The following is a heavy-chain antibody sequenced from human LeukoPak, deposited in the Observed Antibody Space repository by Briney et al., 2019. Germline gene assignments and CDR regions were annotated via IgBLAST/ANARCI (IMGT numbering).Heavy chain of an antibody. CDR3: PGVSGHIVVVPAAYYYYYGMDV. CDR1: GGTFSSYA. D-gene: IGHD2-2*01. Sequence: GGSVTVSCKASGGTFSSYAISWVRQARGQGLEWMGGIIHNFGTANYAQKLQGRVTITAEKSTSTAYMELSSVRDEDTAVYYCPGVSGHIVVVPAAYYYYYGMDVWGKGTTVTVSS. V-gene: IGHV1-69*06. J-gene: IGHJ6*04. CDR2: IIHNFGTA.